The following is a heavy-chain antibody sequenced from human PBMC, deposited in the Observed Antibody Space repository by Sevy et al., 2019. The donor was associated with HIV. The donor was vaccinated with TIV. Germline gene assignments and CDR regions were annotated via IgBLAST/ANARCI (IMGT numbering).Heavy chain of an antibody. CDR2: IWSDGAYQ. V-gene: IGHV3-33*08. CDR1: GFTFTDYV. J-gene: IGHJ4*02. Sequence: GGSLRLSCTASGFTFTDYVMNWVRQAPGRGLEWVAIIWSDGAYQYHGDSVKGRFTISRDNSKNTLYLQMNNVRVEDTAVYYCARGGYYYDNAAYYALDSWGQGTLVTVSS. D-gene: IGHD3-22*01. CDR3: ARGGYYYDNAAYYALDS.